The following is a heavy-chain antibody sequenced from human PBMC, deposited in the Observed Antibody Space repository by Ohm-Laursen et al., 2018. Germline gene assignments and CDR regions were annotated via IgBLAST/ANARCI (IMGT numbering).Heavy chain of an antibody. D-gene: IGHD1-7*01. CDR3: ARDKNWNYHVPYYYGMDV. Sequence: GSLRLSCAASGFTFSSYWMSWVRQAPGKGLEWVANIKQDGSEKYYVDSVKGRFTISRDNAKNSLYLQMNSLRAEDTAVYYCARDKNWNYHVPYYYGMDVWGQGTTVTVSS. CDR1: GFTFSSYW. CDR2: IKQDGSEK. V-gene: IGHV3-7*01. J-gene: IGHJ6*02.